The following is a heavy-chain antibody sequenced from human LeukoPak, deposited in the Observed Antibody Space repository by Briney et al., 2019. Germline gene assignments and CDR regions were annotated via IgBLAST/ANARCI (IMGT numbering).Heavy chain of an antibody. D-gene: IGHD5-18*01. CDR2: IYSSGDTNH. V-gene: IGHV4-4*07. J-gene: IGHJ6*03. CDR3: ARDSPDGYTHEHYYYFMDF. Sequence: SETLSLTCTVSCGSISVYYWTWIRQPAGKGLEWIGRIYSSGDTNHNYNPSFETRVTISGDTSKNQFSLRLKPVTAVDTAVYNCARDSPDGYTHEHYYYFMDFGGKGTTVTVSS. CDR1: CGSISVYY.